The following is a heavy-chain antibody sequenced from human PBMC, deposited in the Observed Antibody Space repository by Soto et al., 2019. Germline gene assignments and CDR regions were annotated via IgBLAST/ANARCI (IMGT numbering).Heavy chain of an antibody. Sequence: QVQLVQSGAAVKKPGSSVKVSCKASGGTFSSYAISWVRQAPGQGLEWMGGIIHIFGKTNYPQKFQGRVTITADESTSTAYMELSSLRSEDTAVYYWARISYYSDTCGYPDACDIWGQGTMVTVSS. CDR1: GGTFSSYA. V-gene: IGHV1-69*01. J-gene: IGHJ3*02. CDR2: IIHIFGKT. CDR3: ARISYYSDTCGYPDACDI. D-gene: IGHD3-22*01.